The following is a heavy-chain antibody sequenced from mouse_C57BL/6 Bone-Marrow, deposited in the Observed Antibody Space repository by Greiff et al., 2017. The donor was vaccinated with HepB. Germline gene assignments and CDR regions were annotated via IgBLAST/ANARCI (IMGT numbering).Heavy chain of an antibody. J-gene: IGHJ2*01. CDR3: ARRAPYYYGSSSYYFDY. V-gene: IGHV8-12*01. D-gene: IGHD1-1*01. CDR1: GFSLSTSGMG. Sequence: QVTLKVCGPGILQSSQTLSLTCSFSGFSLSTSGMGVSWIRQPSGKGLEWLAHIYWDDYKRYNPSLKSRLTISKDTSRNQVFLKITSVDTADTATYYCARRAPYYYGSSSYYFDYWGQGTTLTVSS. CDR2: IYWDDYK.